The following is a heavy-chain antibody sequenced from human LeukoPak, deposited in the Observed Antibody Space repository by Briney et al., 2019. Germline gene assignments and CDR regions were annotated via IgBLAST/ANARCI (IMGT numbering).Heavy chain of an antibody. J-gene: IGHJ4*02. V-gene: IGHV3-30*18. Sequence: PGGSLRLSCAASGFTSSSYWMSWVRQAPGKGLEWVAVISYDGSNKYYADSVKGRFTISRDNSKNTLYLQMNSLRAEDTAVYYCAKDLRISLTYYFDYWGQGTLVTVSS. CDR2: ISYDGSNK. CDR1: GFTSSSYW. CDR3: AKDLRISLTYYFDY.